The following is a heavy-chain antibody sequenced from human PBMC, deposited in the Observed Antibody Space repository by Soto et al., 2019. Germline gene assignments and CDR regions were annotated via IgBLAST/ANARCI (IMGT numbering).Heavy chain of an antibody. CDR1: GFTFSSYA. CDR3: ARDLGYQQTEALPTYYYYGMDV. CDR2: ISYDGSNK. D-gene: IGHD3-16*01. V-gene: IGHV3-30-3*01. Sequence: GGSLRLSCAASGFTFSSYAMHWVRQAPGKGLEWVAVISYDGSNKYYADSVKGRFTISRDNSKNTLYLQMNSLRAEDTAVYYCARDLGYQQTEALPTYYYYGMDVWGQGTTVTVSS. J-gene: IGHJ6*02.